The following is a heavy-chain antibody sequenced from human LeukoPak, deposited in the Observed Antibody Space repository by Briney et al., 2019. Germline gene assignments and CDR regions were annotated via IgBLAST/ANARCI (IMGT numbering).Heavy chain of an antibody. D-gene: IGHD1-26*01. CDR3: AAGELWFDY. J-gene: IGHJ4*02. CDR1: GFTFTSSA. CDR2: LVVRTPTT. Sequence: SVKVSCKASGFTFTSSAMQWVRQARGQRVDLIGSLVVRTPTTNYAQKFQQRFTIPRDMSTSTAYMELSSLRSEDTAVYYCAAGELWFDYWGQGTLVTVSS. V-gene: IGHV1-58*02.